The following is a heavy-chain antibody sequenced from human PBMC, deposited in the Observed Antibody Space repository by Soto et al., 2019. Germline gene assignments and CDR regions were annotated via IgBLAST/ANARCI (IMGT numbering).Heavy chain of an antibody. CDR3: ARERGAEFDY. CDR2: ISSSSSYI. Sequence: KTGWSLRLSCASSVFTFISYSMNWVRQAPGKGLEWVSSISSSSSYIYYADSVKGRFTISRDNAKNSLYLQMNSLRAEDTAVYYCARERGAEFDYWGQGTLVTVSS. D-gene: IGHD1-26*01. J-gene: IGHJ4*02. V-gene: IGHV3-21*01. CDR1: VFTFISYS.